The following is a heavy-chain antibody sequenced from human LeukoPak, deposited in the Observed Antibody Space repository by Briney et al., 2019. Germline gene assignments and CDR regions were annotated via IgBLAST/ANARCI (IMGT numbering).Heavy chain of an antibody. CDR1: GFTFSSFA. J-gene: IGHJ4*02. CDR2: FDGNGPNT. V-gene: IGHV3-23*01. Sequence: PGGSLRLSCAASGFTFSSFAMTWVRQAPGKGLEWVSGFDGNGPNTYYADSVKGRFTISRDNAKNSLYLQMNSLRVEDTAFYYCAKDNRRHYTSGPNPDSLHWGQGALVTVSS. CDR3: AKDNRRHYTSGPNPDSLH. D-gene: IGHD6-19*01.